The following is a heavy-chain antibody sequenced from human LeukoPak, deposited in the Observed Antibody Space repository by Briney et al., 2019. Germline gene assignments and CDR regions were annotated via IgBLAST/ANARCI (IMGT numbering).Heavy chain of an antibody. CDR1: GGSISSGSYY. Sequence: SQTLSLTCTVSGGSISSGSYYWSWIRQPAGKGLEWIGRIYTSGSTNYNPSLESRVTISVDTSKNQFSLKLSSVTAADTAVYYCAREGIRFLEWFGNWFDPWGQGTLVTVSS. CDR3: AREGIRFLEWFGNWFDP. J-gene: IGHJ5*02. D-gene: IGHD3-3*01. CDR2: IYTSGST. V-gene: IGHV4-61*02.